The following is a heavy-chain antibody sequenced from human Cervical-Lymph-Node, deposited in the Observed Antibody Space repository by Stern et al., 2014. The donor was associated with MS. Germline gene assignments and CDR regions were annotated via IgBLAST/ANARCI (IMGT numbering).Heavy chain of an antibody. CDR2: INPSGRST. CDR1: GDTFTNYY. D-gene: IGHD5-24*01. CDR3: ARGERNFDY. J-gene: IGHJ4*02. V-gene: IGHV1-46*01. Sequence: VQLVQSGAEMKKPGASVKLSCKASGDTFTNYYMHWVRQAPGQGLEWMGIINPSGRSTSYAQRFQGRLTMTRDTSTSTVYMELSSLRSEDTAVYYCARGERNFDYWGQGTLVTVSS.